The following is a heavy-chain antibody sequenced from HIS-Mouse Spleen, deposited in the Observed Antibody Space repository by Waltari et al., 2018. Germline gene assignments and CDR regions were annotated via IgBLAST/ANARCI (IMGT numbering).Heavy chain of an antibody. Sequence: EVQLVESGGGLVQPGGSLRLSCEACGFTLSRYSTDGVRQAPGKGLEWVSYISSSSSTIYYADSVKGRFTISRDNAKNSLYLQMNSLRAEDTAVYYCARRKWGHDAFDIWGQGTMVTVSS. CDR2: ISSSSSTI. CDR3: ARRKWGHDAFDI. V-gene: IGHV3-48*01. D-gene: IGHD1-26*01. CDR1: GFTLSRYS. J-gene: IGHJ3*02.